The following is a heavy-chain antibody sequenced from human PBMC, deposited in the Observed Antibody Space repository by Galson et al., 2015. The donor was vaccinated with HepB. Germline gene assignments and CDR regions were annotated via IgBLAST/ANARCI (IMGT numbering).Heavy chain of an antibody. CDR3: GRQLELGNPLEAFDI. D-gene: IGHD7-27*01. CDR1: GFSFTTYW. J-gene: IGHJ3*02. V-gene: IGHV5-51*01. Sequence: QSGAEVKKPGESLKISCKGSGFSFTTYWLGWVRQMPGKGLEWMGIIYPTDSETKYSPSFQGQVTISVDKSINTAYLQWNSLKASDTAMYYCGRQLELGNPLEAFDIWGQGTLVTVSS. CDR2: IYPTDSET.